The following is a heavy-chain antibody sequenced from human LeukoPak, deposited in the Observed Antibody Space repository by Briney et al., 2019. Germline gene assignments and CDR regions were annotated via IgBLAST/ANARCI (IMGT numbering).Heavy chain of an antibody. CDR1: GGSFSGYY. V-gene: IGHV4-34*01. Sequence: SETLSLTCAVYGGSFSGYYWSWIRQPPGKGLEWIGEINHSGSTNYNPSLKSRVTISVDTSKNQFSLKLSSVTAADTAVYYCARDYYDSSRGLEYYYYYMDVWGKGTTVTVSS. CDR3: ARDYYDSSRGLEYYYYYMDV. D-gene: IGHD3-22*01. CDR2: INHSGST. J-gene: IGHJ6*03.